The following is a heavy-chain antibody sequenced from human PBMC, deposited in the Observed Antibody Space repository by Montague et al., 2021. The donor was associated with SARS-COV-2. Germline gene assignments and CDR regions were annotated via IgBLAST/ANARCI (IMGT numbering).Heavy chain of an antibody. CDR2: IYYSGST. D-gene: IGHD5-12*01. J-gene: IGHJ4*02. Sequence: SETLSLTCTVSGGSISSSTYYWGWIRQPPGKGLEWIGSIYYSGSTYYNPSLKSRVTISVDTSKNQFSLKLSSVTAADTAVYYCEGHGWGWLRLLRPFDYWGQGTLVTVSS. CDR3: EGHGWGWLRLLRPFDY. V-gene: IGHV4-39*01. CDR1: GGSISSSTYY.